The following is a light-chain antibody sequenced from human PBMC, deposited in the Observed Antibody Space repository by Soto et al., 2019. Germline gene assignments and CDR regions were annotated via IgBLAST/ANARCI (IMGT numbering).Light chain of an antibody. Sequence: DIQMTQSPSSLSASIGDRVTITCRASQGIRYDLRWYQQKPGKAPKRLIYAASSLQSGVPSRFSGSGSGTEFTLTISSLQTEDFATYYCLQHHSDPYTFGQGTKLDIK. V-gene: IGKV1-17*01. CDR3: LQHHSDPYT. CDR1: QGIRYD. CDR2: AAS. J-gene: IGKJ2*01.